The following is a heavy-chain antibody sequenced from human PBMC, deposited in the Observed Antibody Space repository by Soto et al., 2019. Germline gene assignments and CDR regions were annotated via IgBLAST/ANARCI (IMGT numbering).Heavy chain of an antibody. J-gene: IGHJ4*02. Sequence: EVQLLESGGGLVQPGGSLRLSCAASGFTFSSYAMSWVRQAPGQGLEWVSAISVRGGSTYYADSVKCRFTISRDNSKNTLYLQMNSLRAEDTAVYYCAQDGVVVADTRDYWGQGTLVTVSA. CDR2: ISVRGGST. CDR1: GFTFSSYA. CDR3: AQDGVVVADTRDY. D-gene: IGHD2-15*01. V-gene: IGHV3-23*01.